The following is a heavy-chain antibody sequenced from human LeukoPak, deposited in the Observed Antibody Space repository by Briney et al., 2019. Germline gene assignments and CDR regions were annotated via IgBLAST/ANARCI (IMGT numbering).Heavy chain of an antibody. J-gene: IGHJ4*02. CDR2: IGSNGGST. CDR1: GFTFSSYA. V-gene: IGHV3-64*01. D-gene: IGHD5-12*01. Sequence: GGSLRLSCAASGFTFSSYAMHWVRQAPGKGLEYVSAIGSNGGSTYYANSVKGRFTISRDNSKNTLYLQMGSLRAEDMAVYYCARELQRGYSGYAYWGQGTLDTVSS. CDR3: ARELQRGYSGYAY.